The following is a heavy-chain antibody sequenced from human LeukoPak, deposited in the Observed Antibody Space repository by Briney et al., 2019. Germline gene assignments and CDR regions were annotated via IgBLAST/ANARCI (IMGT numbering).Heavy chain of an antibody. J-gene: IGHJ4*02. CDR3: AKAHGEDPRTYDY. Sequence: GGSLRLSCAASGFTFSNYAMSWVRQAPGKGLEWVSAISGLGGTTYYADSVKGRFTISRDNSKNTLYLQMNSLRAEDTALYYCAKAHGEDPRTYDYWGQGTLVTVSS. V-gene: IGHV3-23*01. CDR2: ISGLGGTT. D-gene: IGHD3-10*01. CDR1: GFTFSNYA.